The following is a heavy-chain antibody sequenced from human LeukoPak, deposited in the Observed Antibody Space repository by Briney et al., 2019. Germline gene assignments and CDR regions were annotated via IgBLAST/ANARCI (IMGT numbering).Heavy chain of an antibody. J-gene: IGHJ4*02. V-gene: IGHV4-61*02. D-gene: IGHD1-26*01. Sequence: SETLSLTCTVSGGSISSGSYYWSWIRQPAGKGLEWIGRMYTSGSTYYNPSLKSRVTISVDTSKNQFSLKLSSVTAADTAVYYCARDGRFPPEVLPRYFDYWGQGTLVTVSS. CDR3: ARDGRFPPEVLPRYFDY. CDR1: GGSISSGSYY. CDR2: MYTSGST.